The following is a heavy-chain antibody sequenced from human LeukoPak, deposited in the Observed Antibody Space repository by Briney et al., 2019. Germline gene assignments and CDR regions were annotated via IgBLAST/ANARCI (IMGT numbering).Heavy chain of an antibody. CDR2: ISGSGGST. V-gene: IGHV3-23*01. J-gene: IGHJ6*03. Sequence: PGGSLRLSCAASGFTFSSYAMSWVRQAPGKGLEWVSAISGSGGSTYYADSVKGRFTISRDNSKNTLYLQMNSLRAEDTAVYYCAKDRKIIAAAGTTWNYYYYMDVWGKGTTVTVSS. D-gene: IGHD6-13*01. CDR1: GFTFSSYA. CDR3: AKDRKIIAAAGTTWNYYYYMDV.